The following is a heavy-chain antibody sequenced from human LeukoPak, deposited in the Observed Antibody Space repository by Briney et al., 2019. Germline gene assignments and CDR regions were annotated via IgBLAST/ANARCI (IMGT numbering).Heavy chain of an antibody. D-gene: IGHD6-13*01. CDR3: AIGGGQQLNYYYYGMDV. J-gene: IGHJ6*02. CDR1: GYAFTSYG. V-gene: IGHV1-18*01. Sequence: ASVKVSCKASGYAFTSYGISWVRQAPGQGLEWMGWISAYNGNTNYAQKLQGRVAMTTDTSTSTAYMELRSLRSDDTAVYYCAIGGGQQLNYYYYGMDVWGQGTTVTVSS. CDR2: ISAYNGNT.